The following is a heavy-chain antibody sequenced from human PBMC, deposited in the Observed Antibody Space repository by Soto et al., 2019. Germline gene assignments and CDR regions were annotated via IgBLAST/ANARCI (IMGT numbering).Heavy chain of an antibody. CDR2: IYYSGST. V-gene: IGHV4-31*03. J-gene: IGHJ4*02. D-gene: IGHD5-12*01. Sequence: SETLSLTCTVSGGSISSGGYYWSWIRQHPGKDLEWIGYIYYSGSTYYNPSLKSRVTISVDTSKNQFSLKLSSVTAADTAVYYCARINSGYDPILDYWGQGTLVTVSS. CDR1: GGSISSGGYY. CDR3: ARINSGYDPILDY.